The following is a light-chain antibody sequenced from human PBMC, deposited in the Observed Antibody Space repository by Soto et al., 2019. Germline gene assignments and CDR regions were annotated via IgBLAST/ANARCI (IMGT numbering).Light chain of an antibody. J-gene: IGKJ1*01. V-gene: IGKV4-1*01. CDR3: QQCYSTPRT. CDR1: QSVLYSSNNKNY. CDR2: WAS. Sequence: DIVMTQSPDSLAVSLDERATINCKSSQSVLYSSNNKNYLAWYQQKPGQPPKLLIYWASTRESGVPDRFSGSGSGTEFTLTISSLQAEDVAVYYCQQCYSTPRTFGQGTKVEIK.